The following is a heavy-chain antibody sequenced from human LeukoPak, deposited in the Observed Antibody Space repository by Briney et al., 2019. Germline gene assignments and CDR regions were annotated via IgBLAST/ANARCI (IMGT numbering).Heavy chain of an antibody. V-gene: IGHV4-59*01. D-gene: IGHD3-10*01. CDR2: IYYSGST. CDR1: GGSISSYY. Sequence: PSETLSLTCTVSGGSISSYYWSWIRQPPGKGLGWIGYIYYSGSTNYNPSLKSRVTISVDTSKNQFSLKLSSVTAADTAVYYCARSILLWFGDPNWFDPWGQGTLVTVSS. J-gene: IGHJ5*02. CDR3: ARSILLWFGDPNWFDP.